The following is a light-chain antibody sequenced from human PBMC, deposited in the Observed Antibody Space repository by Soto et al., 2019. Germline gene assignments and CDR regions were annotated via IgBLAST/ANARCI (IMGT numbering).Light chain of an antibody. V-gene: IGKV1-5*03. CDR2: KAS. CDR1: QSVSSW. J-gene: IGKJ4*01. Sequence: DIQMTQSPSTLSASVGDRITITCRASQSVSSWLAWYQQKPGQAPKLLIYKASTLESGVPSRFSGSGSETDFTLTISSLQPDDFATYFCQQYNISPLTFGGGTKVEVK. CDR3: QQYNISPLT.